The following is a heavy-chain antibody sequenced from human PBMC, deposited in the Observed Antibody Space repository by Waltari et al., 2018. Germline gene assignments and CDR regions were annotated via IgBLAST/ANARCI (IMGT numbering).Heavy chain of an antibody. Sequence: EVQLVESGGGLVQPGGSLRLSCAASGFTFSSYAMSWVRQAPGTGLEWVAAISGSGGSTYYADSVKGRFTISRDNSKNTLYLQMNSLRAEDTAVYYCAKKEVLLWFGELLDYFDYWGQGTLVTVSS. CDR3: AKKEVLLWFGELLDYFDY. J-gene: IGHJ4*02. CDR1: GFTFSSYA. CDR2: ISGSGGST. V-gene: IGHV3-23*04. D-gene: IGHD3-10*01.